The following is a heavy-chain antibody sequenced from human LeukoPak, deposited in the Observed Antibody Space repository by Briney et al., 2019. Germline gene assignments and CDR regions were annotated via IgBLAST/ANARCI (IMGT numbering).Heavy chain of an antibody. CDR2: ISGSGGST. J-gene: IGHJ6*02. CDR3: AKEPYGSSGYYYEYYYGMDV. Sequence: GGSLRLSCAASGFTFSSYAMSWVRQAPGKGLEWVSAISGSGGSTYYADSVKGRFTISRDNSKNTLYLQMNSLRAEDTAVYYCAKEPYGSSGYYYEYYYGMDVWGHGTTVTVSS. V-gene: IGHV3-23*01. CDR1: GFTFSSYA. D-gene: IGHD3-22*01.